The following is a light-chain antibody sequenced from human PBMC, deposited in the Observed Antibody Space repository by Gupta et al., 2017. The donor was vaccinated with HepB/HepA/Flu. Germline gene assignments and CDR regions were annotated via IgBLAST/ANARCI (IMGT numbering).Light chain of an antibody. CDR3: QHYKNWLS. Sequence: EIVMMQSPATLSVSPGERATLACRASQSVSSQLAWYQQKPGQAPRLLMYGASSRATGIPARFSGSGSGTELTLTISSLQSEDFAVYYCQHYKNWLSFGGGTKVEIK. CDR2: GAS. CDR1: QSVSSQ. V-gene: IGKV3-15*01. J-gene: IGKJ4*01.